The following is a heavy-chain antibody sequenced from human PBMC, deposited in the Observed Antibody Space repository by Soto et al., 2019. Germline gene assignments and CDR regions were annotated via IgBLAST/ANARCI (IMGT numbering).Heavy chain of an antibody. CDR1: GYSFTSYW. CDR3: AREAKRSTGYSSDTTFDY. J-gene: IGHJ4*02. D-gene: IGHD6-25*01. V-gene: IGHV5-10-1*01. Sequence: GESLKISCKGSGYSFTSYWIGWVRQMPGKGLEWMGRIDPSDSYTNYSPSFQGHVTISADKSISTAYLQWSSLKASDTAMYYCAREAKRSTGYSSDTTFDYWGQGTLVTVSS. CDR2: IDPSDSYT.